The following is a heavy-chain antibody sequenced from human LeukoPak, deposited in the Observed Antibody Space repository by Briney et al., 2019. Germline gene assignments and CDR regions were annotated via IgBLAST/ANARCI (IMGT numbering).Heavy chain of an antibody. CDR2: ISAYNGNT. CDR1: GYTFTSYG. Sequence: GASVKVSCKASGYTFTSYGISWVRQAPGQGLEWMGWISAYNGNTNYAQKLHGRVTMTTDTSTSTAYMELRSLRSDDTAVYYCARDGFLYSGYDLRYWGQGTLVTVSS. D-gene: IGHD5-12*01. J-gene: IGHJ4*02. V-gene: IGHV1-18*01. CDR3: ARDGFLYSGYDLRY.